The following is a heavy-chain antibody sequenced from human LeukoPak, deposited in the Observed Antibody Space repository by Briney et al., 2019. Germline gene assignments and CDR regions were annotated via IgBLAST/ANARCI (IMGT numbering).Heavy chain of an antibody. CDR2: IYYSGCT. CDR1: GGSISSYY. Sequence: SETLSLTCTVSGGSISSYYWSWIRQPPGKGLEWIGYIYYSGCTNYNPSLKSRVTISVDTSKNQFSLKLSSVTAADTAVYYCAREDYSSSWYYFDYWGQGTLVTVSS. D-gene: IGHD6-13*01. CDR3: AREDYSSSWYYFDY. V-gene: IGHV4-59*01. J-gene: IGHJ4*02.